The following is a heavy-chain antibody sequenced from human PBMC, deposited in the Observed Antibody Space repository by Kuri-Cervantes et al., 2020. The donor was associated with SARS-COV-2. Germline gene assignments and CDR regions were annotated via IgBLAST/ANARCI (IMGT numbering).Heavy chain of an antibody. CDR3: ARERYGDYVSPYQYYGMDV. J-gene: IGHJ6*02. Sequence: GGSLRLSCAASGLTVRSNYMSWVRQAPGKGLEWVSVIYSGGRTYYADSVKGRFTISRDSSKNMLYLQMNSLRAEDTAVYYCARERYGDYVSPYQYYGMDVWGQGTTVTVSS. D-gene: IGHD4-17*01. V-gene: IGHV3-53*01. CDR2: IYSGGRT. CDR1: GLTVRSNY.